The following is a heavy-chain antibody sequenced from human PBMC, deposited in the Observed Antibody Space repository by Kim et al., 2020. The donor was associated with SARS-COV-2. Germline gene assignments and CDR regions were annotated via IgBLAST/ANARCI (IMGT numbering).Heavy chain of an antibody. Sequence: SETLSLTCTVSGGSISSSSYYWGWIRQPPGKGLEWIGSIYYSGSTYYNPSLKSRVTISVDTSKNQFSLKLSSVTAADTAVYYCARQGTYYDFWSGYGLFDYWGQGTLVTVSS. D-gene: IGHD3-3*01. CDR1: GGSISSSSYY. J-gene: IGHJ4*02. CDR3: ARQGTYYDFWSGYGLFDY. CDR2: IYYSGST. V-gene: IGHV4-39*01.